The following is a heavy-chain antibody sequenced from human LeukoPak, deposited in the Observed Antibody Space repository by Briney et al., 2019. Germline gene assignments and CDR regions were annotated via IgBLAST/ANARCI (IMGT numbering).Heavy chain of an antibody. CDR1: GYTLTELS. CDR3: ATDTQGAGAFDI. CDR2: FDPEDGET. V-gene: IGHV1-24*01. D-gene: IGHD1-26*01. Sequence: ASVKVSCKVSGYTLTELSMHWVRQAPGKGLEWMGGFDPEDGETIYAQKFQGRVTMTEDTSTDTAYMELSSLRSEDTAVYYCATDTQGAGAFDIWGQGTMVTVSS. J-gene: IGHJ3*02.